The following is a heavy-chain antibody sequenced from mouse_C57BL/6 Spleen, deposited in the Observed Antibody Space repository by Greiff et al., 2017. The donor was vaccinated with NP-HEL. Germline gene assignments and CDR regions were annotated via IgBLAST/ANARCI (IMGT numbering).Heavy chain of an antibody. CDR3: ARACYEGYFDV. CDR2: IDPSDSYT. J-gene: IGHJ1*03. CDR1: GYTFTSYW. Sequence: QVQLQQPGAELVKPGASVKLSCKASGYTFTSYWMQWVKQRPGQGLEWIGEIDPSDSYTNYNQKFKGKATLTVDTSSSTAYMQLSSLTSEDSAVYYCARACYEGYFDVWGTGTTVTVAS. D-gene: IGHD2-12*01. V-gene: IGHV1-50*01.